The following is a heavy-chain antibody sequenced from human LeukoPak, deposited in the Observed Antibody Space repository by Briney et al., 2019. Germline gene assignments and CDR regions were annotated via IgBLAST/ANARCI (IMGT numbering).Heavy chain of an antibody. J-gene: IGHJ5*02. CDR1: GDSVSSNSAA. CDR2: TYYRSKWYN. CDR3: ARDLEGPHIVATYNWFDP. V-gene: IGHV6-1*01. Sequence: SQTLSLTCAISGDSVSSNSAAWNWIRQSPSRGLEWLGRTYYRSKWYNDSAVSVKSRITINPDTSKNQFSLQLNSVTPEDTAVYYCARDLEGPHIVATYNWFDPWGQGTLVTVSS. D-gene: IGHD5-12*01.